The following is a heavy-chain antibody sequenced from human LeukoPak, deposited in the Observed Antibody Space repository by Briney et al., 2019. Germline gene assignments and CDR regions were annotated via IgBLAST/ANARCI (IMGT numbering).Heavy chain of an antibody. J-gene: IGHJ3*02. CDR1: GFSFTNYT. CDR3: ARAWPGGYSHGSDI. Sequence: PGGSLRLSCAASGFSFTNYTMHWVRQAPGKGLEWVAFIRYDGSNKYYADSVKGRFTISRDNSKNTLYLQMNSLRADDTAVYYCARAWPGGYSHGSDIWGQGTMVTVSS. CDR2: IRYDGSNK. V-gene: IGHV3-30*02. D-gene: IGHD5-18*01.